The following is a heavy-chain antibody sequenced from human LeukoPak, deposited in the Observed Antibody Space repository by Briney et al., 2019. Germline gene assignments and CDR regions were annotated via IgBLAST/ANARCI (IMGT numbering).Heavy chain of an antibody. V-gene: IGHV4-34*01. J-gene: IGHJ6*02. D-gene: IGHD3-10*01. CDR1: GGSMSGYF. CDR3: ARRRSLGLSAYYYYGMDV. CDR2: FSHSGGT. Sequence: SETLSLTCAVYGGSMSGYFWSWIRQPPGKGLEWIGHFSHSGGTSYNSSLKSRATISIGTSNNEISLKLSSVTAADTAVYYCARRRSLGLSAYYYYGMDVWGQGTTVTVSS.